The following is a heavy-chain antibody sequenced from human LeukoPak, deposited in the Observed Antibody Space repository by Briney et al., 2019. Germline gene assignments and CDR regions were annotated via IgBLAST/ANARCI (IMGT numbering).Heavy chain of an antibody. J-gene: IGHJ4*02. CDR1: GGSISSYY. CDR3: ARDGGGSYHFDY. V-gene: IGHV4-59*01. Sequence: SETLSLTCTVSGGSISSYYWSWIRQPPGKGLEWIGYTYYSGSTNYNPSLKSRVTISVDTSKNQFSLKLSSVTAADTAVYYCARDGGGSYHFDYWGQGTLVTVSS. CDR2: TYYSGST. D-gene: IGHD1-26*01.